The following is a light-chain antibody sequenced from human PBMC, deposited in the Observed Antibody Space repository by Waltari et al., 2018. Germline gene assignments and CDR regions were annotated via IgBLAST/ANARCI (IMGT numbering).Light chain of an antibody. CDR2: WAS. Sequence: DIVMTQSPDSLAVSLGERATINCKSSQSVLYSSNNKTYLAWYQPKPGQPPKLLIYWASTRESGVPDRFSGSGSGTDFTLTISSLQAEDVAVYYCQQYYSIPYTFGQGTKLEIK. J-gene: IGKJ2*01. V-gene: IGKV4-1*01. CDR1: QSVLYSSNNKTY. CDR3: QQYYSIPYT.